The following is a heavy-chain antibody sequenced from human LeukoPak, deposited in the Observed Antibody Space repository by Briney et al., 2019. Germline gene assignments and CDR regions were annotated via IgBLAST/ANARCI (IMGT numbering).Heavy chain of an antibody. Sequence: GGSLRLSCAASGFSFSRYWMTWVRQAPGKGLEWVANTREDGGERHYVDSVKGRFTISRDNAKNSLYLQMNSLRAEDTAVYYCARVARLGDAFDIWGQGTMVTVSS. CDR1: GFSFSRYW. CDR2: TREDGGER. V-gene: IGHV3-7*01. J-gene: IGHJ3*02. CDR3: ARVARLGDAFDI. D-gene: IGHD2-21*01.